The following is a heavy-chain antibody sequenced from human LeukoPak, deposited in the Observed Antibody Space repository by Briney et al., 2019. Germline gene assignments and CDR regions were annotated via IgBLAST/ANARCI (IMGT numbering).Heavy chain of an antibody. CDR1: DYTFTSYG. Sequence: ASVKVSCKASDYTFTSYGISWVRQAPGQGLEWMGWISAYNGNTNYAQRLQGRVTMTTDTSTSTAYMELRSLRSDDTAVYYCASSDSSGFEVDDYWGQGTLVTVSS. CDR2: ISAYNGNT. D-gene: IGHD3-22*01. V-gene: IGHV1-18*01. CDR3: ASSDSSGFEVDDY. J-gene: IGHJ4*02.